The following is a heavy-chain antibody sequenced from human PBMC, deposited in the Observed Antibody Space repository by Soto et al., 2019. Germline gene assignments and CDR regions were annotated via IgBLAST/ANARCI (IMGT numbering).Heavy chain of an antibody. D-gene: IGHD3-10*01. CDR2: IYYSGST. CDR1: GGSISSYY. J-gene: IGHJ6*03. Sequence: SETLSLTCTVSGGSISSYYWSWIRQPPGKGLEWIGYIYYSGSTNYNPSLKSRVTISVDTSKNQFSLKLSSVTAADTAVYYCARHGFYYYYMDLWGKGTSVTVSS. V-gene: IGHV4-59*08. CDR3: ARHGFYYYYMDL.